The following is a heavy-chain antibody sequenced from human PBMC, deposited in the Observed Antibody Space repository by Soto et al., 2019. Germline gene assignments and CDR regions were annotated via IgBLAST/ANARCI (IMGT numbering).Heavy chain of an antibody. V-gene: IGHV2-5*01. J-gene: IGHJ4*02. CDR1: GFSLSTSGVG. CDR3: ARRRGYNWNNQAFDY. Sequence: QITLKESGPALVKPTQTLTLTCTFSGFSLSTSGVGVGWIRQPPGKAREWLALIYWNDDKKYSPSLKSRLGITKDTFRNQVVLTMTNVDPLDTATYYCARRRGYNWNNQAFDYWGQGALVTVSS. CDR2: IYWNDDK. D-gene: IGHD1-20*01.